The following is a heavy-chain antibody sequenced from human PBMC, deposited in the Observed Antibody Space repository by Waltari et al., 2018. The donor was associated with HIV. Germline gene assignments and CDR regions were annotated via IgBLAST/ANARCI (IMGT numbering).Heavy chain of an antibody. CDR1: GFNFATYW. Sequence: EVQLVESGGGVVQPGGSLRLSCRASGFNFATYWMTWVRQAPGRGLELVANIRLNGRETHYLESVEGRFTISRDNAYDSVFLYMSDLRVDDTAIYFCARDSYGGDYWGRGTQVTVSS. CDR3: ARDSYGGDY. J-gene: IGHJ4*02. CDR2: IRLNGRET. D-gene: IGHD4-17*01. V-gene: IGHV3-7*03.